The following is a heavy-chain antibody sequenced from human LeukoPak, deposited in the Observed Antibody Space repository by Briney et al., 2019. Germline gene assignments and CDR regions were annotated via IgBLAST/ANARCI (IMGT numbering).Heavy chain of an antibody. CDR3: AREKYNTSPDY. CDR1: GGSISTNGYY. D-gene: IGHD1-14*01. CDR2: IYYSGDT. V-gene: IGHV4-30-2*01. J-gene: IGHJ4*02. Sequence: SETLSLTCTVSGGSISTNGYYWSWIRQPPGKGLEWIGYIYYSGDTYYNPSLPSLKSRVTISVDRSRNQFSLKLNSVTAADTAVYYCAREKYNTSPDYWGQGTLVTVSS.